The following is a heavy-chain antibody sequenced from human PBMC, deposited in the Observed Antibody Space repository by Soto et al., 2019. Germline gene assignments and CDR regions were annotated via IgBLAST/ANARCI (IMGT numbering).Heavy chain of an antibody. CDR3: AKVRYSSSWGDYYYYMDV. V-gene: IGHV3-30*18. Sequence: GGSLRLSCAASGFTFSSYGMHWVRQAPGKGLEWVAVISYDGSNKYYADSVKGRFTISRDNSKNTLYLQMNSLRAEDTAVYYCAKVRYSSSWGDYYYYMDVWGKGTTVTVSS. D-gene: IGHD6-6*01. CDR1: GFTFSSYG. J-gene: IGHJ6*03. CDR2: ISYDGSNK.